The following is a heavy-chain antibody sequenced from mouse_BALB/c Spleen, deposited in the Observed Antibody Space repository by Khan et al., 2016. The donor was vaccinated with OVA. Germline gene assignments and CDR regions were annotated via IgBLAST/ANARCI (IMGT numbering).Heavy chain of an antibody. Sequence: QVQLQQSGPGLVQPSQNLSITCTVSGFSLITYGVHWVRQSPGKGLEWLGVIWRGGTTDYNEAFISRLSISTANSKSQVFLNLNSLQSDDTAIYYCARNAYRYYFTDWGQGTLVTITS. CDR1: GFSLITYG. CDR2: IWRGGTT. V-gene: IGHV2-2*01. J-gene: IGHJ3*01. CDR3: ARNAYRYYFTD. D-gene: IGHD2-12*01.